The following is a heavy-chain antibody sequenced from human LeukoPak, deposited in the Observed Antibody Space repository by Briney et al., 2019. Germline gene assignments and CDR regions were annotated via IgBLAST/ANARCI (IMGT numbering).Heavy chain of an antibody. CDR1: GYTFTSYG. CDR3: ARGGPSLGSGYYYMDV. D-gene: IGHD1-1*01. Sequence: GASVKVSCKASGYTFTSYGITWVRQAPGQGLECMGWISGYNANTNYAQKFQGRVTMTTDTSTSSAYMELRSLRSDDTAVYYCARGGPSLGSGYYYMDVWGKGTTVTVSS. CDR2: ISGYNANT. J-gene: IGHJ6*03. V-gene: IGHV1-18*01.